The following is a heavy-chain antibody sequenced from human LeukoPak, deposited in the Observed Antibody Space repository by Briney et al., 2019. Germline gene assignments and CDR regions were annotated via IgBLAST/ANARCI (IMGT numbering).Heavy chain of an antibody. D-gene: IGHD5-24*01. CDR2: FDPEDGET. CDR1: GYTLTELS. J-gene: IGHJ3*02. V-gene: IGHV1-24*01. CDR3: ATGWGYRDGYNRPEGYDAFGI. Sequence: GASVKVSCKVSGYTLTELSMHWVRQAPGKGLEWMGGFDPEDGETIYAQKFQGRVTMTEDTSTDTAYMELSSLRSEDTAVYYCATGWGYRDGYNRPEGYDAFGIWGQGTMVTVSS.